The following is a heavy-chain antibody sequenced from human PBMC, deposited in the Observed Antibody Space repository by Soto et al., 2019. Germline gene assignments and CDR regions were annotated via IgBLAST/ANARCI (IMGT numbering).Heavy chain of an antibody. CDR3: ARDSSASAPSYSFDY. CDR2: INPNGGGT. J-gene: IGHJ4*02. D-gene: IGHD3-10*01. CDR1: GYKFINHY. Sequence: ASVKVSCKASGYKFINHYIHWVRQAPGVGLEWMGIINPNGGGTDYAQKFQGRVTMTTDTYASTVHMELSSLRSEDTAVYVCARDSSASAPSYSFDYWGQGTLVSVSS. V-gene: IGHV1-46*01.